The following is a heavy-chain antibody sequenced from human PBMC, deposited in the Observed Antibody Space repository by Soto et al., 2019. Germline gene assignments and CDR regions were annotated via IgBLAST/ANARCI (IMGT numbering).Heavy chain of an antibody. CDR2: ISSSSSTI. CDR1: GFTFSSYS. CDR3: ARDQSPHYFDFWSAYPWNAYYFDY. J-gene: IGHJ4*02. V-gene: IGHV3-48*02. D-gene: IGHD3-3*01. Sequence: GGSLRLSCAASGFTFSSYSMNWVRQAPGKGLEWVSYISSSSSTIYYADSVKGRFTISRDNAKNSLYLQMNSLRDEDTAVYYCARDQSPHYFDFWSAYPWNAYYFDYWGQGTLVTVSS.